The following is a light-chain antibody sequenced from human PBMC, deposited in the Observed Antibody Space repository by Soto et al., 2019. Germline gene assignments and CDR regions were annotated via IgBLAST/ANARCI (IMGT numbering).Light chain of an antibody. CDR1: SSDVGSYKY. J-gene: IGLJ3*02. V-gene: IGLV2-8*01. Sequence: QSALTQPPSASGSPGQSVTISCTGTSSDVGSYKYVSWYQQHPGKAPKLMVYEVTKRPSGVPDRFSGSKSANTASLTISGLQAEDEADAYCSSYAGNFGVFGGGTKLTVL. CDR2: EVT. CDR3: SSYAGNFGV.